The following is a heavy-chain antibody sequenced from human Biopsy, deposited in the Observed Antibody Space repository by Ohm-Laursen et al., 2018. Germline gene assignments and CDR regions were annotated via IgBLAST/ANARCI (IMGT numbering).Heavy chain of an antibody. Sequence: GSLRLSCAASGFTFSGLSMNWVRQAPGKGLEWVSSIGASGNHIYYTDSVKGRFTVSRDNGKNSVYLQMNSLRVEDTAVYYCARDGEAKYCKHGVCPSDFWGQGTLITVSS. CDR3: ARDGEAKYCKHGVCPSDF. D-gene: IGHD2-8*01. CDR2: IGASGNHI. J-gene: IGHJ4*02. V-gene: IGHV3-21*01. CDR1: GFTFSGLS.